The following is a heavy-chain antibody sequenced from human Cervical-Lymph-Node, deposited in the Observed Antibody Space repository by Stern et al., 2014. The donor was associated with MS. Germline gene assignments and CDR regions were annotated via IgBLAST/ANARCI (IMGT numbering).Heavy chain of an antibody. V-gene: IGHV3-30*14. J-gene: IGHJ4*02. CDR2: VIYNGTNK. D-gene: IGHD2-2*01. CDR3: AKYAQSFDS. Sequence: VQLVESGGGVVQTGRSLRLSCAASGFNFKSYTMQWVRQAQGKGLEWVAVVIYNGTNKYYADSVKCRFTISRDNSKNTLFLQMNSLRPEDSAVYYCAKYAQSFDSWGQGTLVTVSS. CDR1: GFNFKSYT.